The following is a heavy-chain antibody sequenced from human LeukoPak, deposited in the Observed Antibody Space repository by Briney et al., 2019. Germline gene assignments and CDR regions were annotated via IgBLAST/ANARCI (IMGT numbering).Heavy chain of an antibody. Sequence: VASVKVSCKASGGTLSSYAISWVRQAPGQGLEWMGGIIPIFGTANYAQKFQGRVTITADESTSTAYMELSSLRSEDTAVYYCARYRRYCSSTSCYNWFDPWGQGTLVTVSS. CDR1: GGTLSSYA. V-gene: IGHV1-69*13. CDR3: ARYRRYCSSTSCYNWFDP. CDR2: IIPIFGTA. J-gene: IGHJ5*02. D-gene: IGHD2-2*01.